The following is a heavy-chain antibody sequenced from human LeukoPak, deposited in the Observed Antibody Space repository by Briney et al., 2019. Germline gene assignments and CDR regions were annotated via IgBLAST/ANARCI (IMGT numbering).Heavy chain of an antibody. CDR1: GFTFSSYA. D-gene: IGHD2-21*02. Sequence: GSSLRLSCAASGFTFSSYAMHWVRQAPGKGLEWVAVISYDGSNKYYADSVKGRFTISRDNSKNTLYLQMNSLRAEDTAVYYCTSWGDTTAEYFQRWGQGTLVTVSS. CDR3: TSWGDTTAEYFQR. J-gene: IGHJ1*01. V-gene: IGHV3-30*04. CDR2: ISYDGSNK.